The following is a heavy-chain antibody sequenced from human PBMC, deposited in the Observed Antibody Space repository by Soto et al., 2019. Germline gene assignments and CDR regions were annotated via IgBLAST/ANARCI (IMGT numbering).Heavy chain of an antibody. Sequence: QVQLVQSGAEVKKPGASVKVSCKASGYTFTSYGISWVRQAPGQGLEWMGWISAYNGNTNYAQKLQGRVTMTTDTSTSTAYMELRSLRSDDTAVYYCARDRTVQLDRRHRDAFDIWGQGTMVTVSS. CDR1: GYTFTSYG. D-gene: IGHD1-1*01. CDR3: ARDRTVQLDRRHRDAFDI. CDR2: ISAYNGNT. V-gene: IGHV1-18*01. J-gene: IGHJ3*02.